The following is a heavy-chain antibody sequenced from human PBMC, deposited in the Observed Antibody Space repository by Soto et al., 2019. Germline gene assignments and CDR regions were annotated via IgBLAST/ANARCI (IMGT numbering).Heavy chain of an antibody. Sequence: PGESLKISCKGSGYDFTSYWIAWVRQMPGKGLEWMGIIYPGDSDARYSPSFQGQVTISADKSISTAYLQWSSLKASDTAMYYCARRQYGSGSNYADYWGQGTLVTVSS. CDR2: IYPGDSDA. D-gene: IGHD3-10*01. V-gene: IGHV5-51*01. J-gene: IGHJ4*02. CDR3: ARRQYGSGSNYADY. CDR1: GYDFTSYW.